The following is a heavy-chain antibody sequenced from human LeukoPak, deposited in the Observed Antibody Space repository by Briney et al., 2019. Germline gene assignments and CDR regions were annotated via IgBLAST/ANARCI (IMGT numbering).Heavy chain of an antibody. CDR3: ARETRGESDY. CDR2: ISDSDTV. CDR1: GFTFRTYG. V-gene: IGHV3-48*04. D-gene: IGHD1-14*01. Sequence: GGPLRLSCAASGFTFRTYGMNWVRQAPGKGLEWISYISDSDTVYYSNSVKGRFTISRDNAKKSLYLQMNSLRAEDTAMYYCARETRGESDYWGHGTLVTVSS. J-gene: IGHJ4*01.